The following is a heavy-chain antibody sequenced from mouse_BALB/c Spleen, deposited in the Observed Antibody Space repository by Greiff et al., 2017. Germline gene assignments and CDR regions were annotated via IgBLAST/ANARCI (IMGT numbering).Heavy chain of an antibody. J-gene: IGHJ3*01. D-gene: IGHD2-4*01. CDR3: ARGYDYDWFAY. Sequence: GQLQQSGAELARPGASVKMSCKASGYTFTSYTMHWVKQRPGQGLEWIGYINPSSGYTNYNQKFKDKATLTADKSSSTAYMQLSSLTSEDSAVYYCARGYDYDWFAYWGQGTLVTVSA. CDR1: GYTFTSYT. V-gene: IGHV1-4*01. CDR2: INPSSGYT.